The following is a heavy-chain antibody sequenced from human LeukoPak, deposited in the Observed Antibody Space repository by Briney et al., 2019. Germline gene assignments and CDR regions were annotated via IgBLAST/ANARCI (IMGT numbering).Heavy chain of an antibody. D-gene: IGHD6-19*01. CDR1: GGSINSYY. CDR2: IYYSGST. J-gene: IGHJ4*02. V-gene: IGHV4-59*08. Sequence: PSETLSLTCTVSGGSINSYYWSWIRQPPGKGLEWVGYIYYSGSTNYNPSLKSRVTISVDTSKNQFSLKLTSVTAADAAVYYCARHSSSGWYFFDYWGQGTLVTVSS. CDR3: ARHSSSGWYFFDY.